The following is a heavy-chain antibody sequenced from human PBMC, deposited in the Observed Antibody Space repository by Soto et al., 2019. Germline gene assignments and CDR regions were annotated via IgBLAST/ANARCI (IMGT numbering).Heavy chain of an antibody. CDR2: INPSGGST. CDR3: ARNEYTCGVDY. Sequence: ASVKVSCKASGYSFTSYYLHWVRQAPGQGPEWMGLINPSGGSTTYSRKFQGSLTITKDTSKNQVVLTMTNMDPVDSATYFCARNEYTCGVDYWGQGTLVTVSS. D-gene: IGHD5-18*01. V-gene: IGHV1-46*01. J-gene: IGHJ4*02. CDR1: GYSFTSYY.